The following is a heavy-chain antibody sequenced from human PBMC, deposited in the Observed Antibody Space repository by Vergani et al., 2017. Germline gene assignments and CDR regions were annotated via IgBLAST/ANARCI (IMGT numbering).Heavy chain of an antibody. CDR3: ARDQEQWLVNWYFDL. CDR1: GGSISSYY. CDR2: IYYSGST. J-gene: IGHJ2*01. D-gene: IGHD6-19*01. Sequence: QVQLQESGPGLVKPSETLSLTCTVSGGSISSYYWSWIRQPPGKGLEWIGYIYYSGSTNYNPSLKSRVTISVDTSKNQFSLKLSSVTAADTAVYYCARDQEQWLVNWYFDLWGRGTLVTVSS. V-gene: IGHV4-59*01.